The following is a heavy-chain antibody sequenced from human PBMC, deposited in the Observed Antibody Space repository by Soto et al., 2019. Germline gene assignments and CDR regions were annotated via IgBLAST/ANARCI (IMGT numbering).Heavy chain of an antibody. D-gene: IGHD2-21*01. CDR2: IDISDNT. V-gene: IGHV3-23*01. CDR3: ARGVRVNDH. J-gene: IGHJ5*02. Sequence: EVQLLESGGGLVQPGGSLRLSCAASGFTFSRYAMSWVRQAPGKGLEWVSGIDISDNTYYADSVRGRFTISRDNSKNTLYLQIYSLRAEDMAVYYCARGVRVNDHWGQGTLVTVSS. CDR1: GFTFSRYA.